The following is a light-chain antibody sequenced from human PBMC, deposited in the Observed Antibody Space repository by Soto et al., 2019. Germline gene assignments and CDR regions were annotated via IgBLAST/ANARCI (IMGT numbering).Light chain of an antibody. J-gene: IGLJ1*01. CDR2: AVS. Sequence: QSALTQPASVSRSPGQSITISCTGTSSDVGASIFVSWHQQYPGKAPKLMIYAVSSRPSGLSYRFSGSKSGNTASLTISGLQAEDEADYYCSSYTTNSSYVFGTGTKLTVL. CDR3: SSYTTNSSYV. CDR1: SSDVGASIF. V-gene: IGLV2-14*01.